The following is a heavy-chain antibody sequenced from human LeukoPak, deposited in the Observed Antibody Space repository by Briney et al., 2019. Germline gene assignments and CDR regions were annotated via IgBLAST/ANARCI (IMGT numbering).Heavy chain of an antibody. D-gene: IGHD5-18*01. CDR1: GGSFSGYY. V-gene: IGHV4-34*01. CDR2: INHSGST. Sequence: PSETLSLTCGVYGGSFSGYYWSWIRQPPGKGLEWIGEINHSGSTNYNPSLKSRVTISVDTSKNQFSLKLSSVTAADTAVYYCARGRVDTAMVNRYYYYMDVWGKGTTVTGSS. J-gene: IGHJ6*03. CDR3: ARGRVDTAMVNRYYYYMDV.